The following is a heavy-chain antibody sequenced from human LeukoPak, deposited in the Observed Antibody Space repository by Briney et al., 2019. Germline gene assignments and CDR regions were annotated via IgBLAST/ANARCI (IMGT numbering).Heavy chain of an antibody. CDR1: GGSISSSSYY. J-gene: IGHJ4*02. V-gene: IGHV4-39*07. D-gene: IGHD6-19*01. CDR2: IYYSVST. Sequence: SETLSLTCTVSGGSISSSSYYWGWIRQPPGKGLEWIGSIYYSVSTYDNPSLKSRVTISVDTSKNQFSLKLSSVTAADTAVYYCARSGYGSGWYVLVYFDYWGQGTLVTVSS. CDR3: ARSGYGSGWYVLVYFDY.